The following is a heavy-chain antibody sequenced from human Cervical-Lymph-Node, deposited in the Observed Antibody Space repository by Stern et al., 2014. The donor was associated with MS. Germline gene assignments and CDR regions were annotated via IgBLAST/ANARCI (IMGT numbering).Heavy chain of an antibody. CDR2: IVVGSGNT. D-gene: IGHD6-6*01. J-gene: IGHJ4*02. Sequence: QLVESGPEVKKPGTSVKVSCKASGFTFTSSAVQWVRQARGQRLEWIGWIVVGSGNTNYAQKFQERVTITRDMSTSTAYMELSSLRSEDTAVYYCAADGYSSSSPFDYWGQGTLVTVSS. CDR3: AADGYSSSSPFDY. CDR1: GFTFTSSA. V-gene: IGHV1-58*01.